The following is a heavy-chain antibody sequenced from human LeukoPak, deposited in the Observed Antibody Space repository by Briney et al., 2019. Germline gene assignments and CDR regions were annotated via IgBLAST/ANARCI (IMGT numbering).Heavy chain of an antibody. D-gene: IGHD1-26*01. CDR1: GFTVSSNY. Sequence: PGGSLRLSCAASGFTVSSNYMTWVRQAPGKGLEWVSIIYSGGSTYYADSVKGRFTISRDNAKNSLYLQMNSLRAEDTAVYYCARDDSGSYGGFDYWGQGTLVTVSS. CDR2: IYSGGST. V-gene: IGHV3-66*01. J-gene: IGHJ4*02. CDR3: ARDDSGSYGGFDY.